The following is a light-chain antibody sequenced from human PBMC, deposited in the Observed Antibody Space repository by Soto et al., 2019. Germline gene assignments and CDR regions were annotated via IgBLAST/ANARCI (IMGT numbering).Light chain of an antibody. CDR1: PDISNS. CDR3: QPYNILPPY. CDR2: DAY. J-gene: IGKJ3*01. Sequence: DITMTQSPSSLSSSVGDRVTISCEASPDISNSLNWYQQKPGQAPELLIYDAYNLETGVPSRFSGCGPLSDFTLTISTLQPDAIAPDYCQPYNILPPYFGPGTNV. V-gene: IGKV1-33*01.